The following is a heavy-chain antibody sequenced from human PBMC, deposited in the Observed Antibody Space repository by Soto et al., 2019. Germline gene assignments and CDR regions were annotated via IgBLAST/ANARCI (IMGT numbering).Heavy chain of an antibody. J-gene: IGHJ4*02. V-gene: IGHV1-18*04. D-gene: IGHD1-1*01. CDR3: ARSTTVGTPPSDH. CDR2: ISTYNGKT. CDR1: GYMFPSYG. Sequence: QVQLVQSGAEVKKPGASVKLSCKTSGYMFPSYGISWVRQAPGQGLEWMGRISTYNGKTKYAQGLQGRVTMTTDTPTTTVYMEVRSLRSDDTAIYYCARSTTVGTPPSDHWGQGTLVTVSS.